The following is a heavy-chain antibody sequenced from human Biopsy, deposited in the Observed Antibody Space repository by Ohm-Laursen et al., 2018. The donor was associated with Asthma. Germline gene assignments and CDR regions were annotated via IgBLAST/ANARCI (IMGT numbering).Heavy chain of an antibody. CDR1: GVSIRSYY. CDR3: AGFCSGGNCPDH. J-gene: IGHJ4*02. CDR2: IHYSGST. D-gene: IGHD2-15*01. Sequence: TLSLTCAVPGVSIRSYYWTWIRQPPGKGLEWTGNIHYSGSTYSNPSLKSRVTISVDTSKKQISLRLSSVIAADTAVYYCAGFCSGGNCPDHWGQGTLVTVSS. V-gene: IGHV4-59*01.